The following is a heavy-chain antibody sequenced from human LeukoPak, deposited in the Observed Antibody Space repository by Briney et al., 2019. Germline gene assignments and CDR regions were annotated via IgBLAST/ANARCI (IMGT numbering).Heavy chain of an antibody. J-gene: IGHJ5*02. V-gene: IGHV2-5*01. CDR2: IYWNDDK. CDR3: ARTDYDFWSGYYPNWFDP. Sequence: ESGPTLVKPTQTLTLTCTFSGFSLSTSGVGVGWICQPPGKALEWLALIYWNDDKRYSPSLKSRLTITKDTSKNQVVLTMTNMDPVDTATYYCARTDYDFWSGYYPNWFDPWGQGTLVTVSS. CDR1: GFSLSTSGVG. D-gene: IGHD3-3*01.